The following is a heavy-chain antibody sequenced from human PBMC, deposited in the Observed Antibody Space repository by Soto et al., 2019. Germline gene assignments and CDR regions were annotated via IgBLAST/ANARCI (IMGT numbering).Heavy chain of an antibody. CDR1: CGSLNSYY. CDR2: IYYSGST. V-gene: IGHV4-59*01. CDR3: AREGRGSTGVDY. D-gene: IGHD3-10*01. Sequence: SETPSPPLTVPCGSLNSYYLSWVRQPPGKGLEWIGYIYYSGSTNYNPSLKSRVTISVDTSKNQFSLKLSSVTAADTAVYYCAREGRGSTGVDYWGQGTLVTVSS. J-gene: IGHJ4*02.